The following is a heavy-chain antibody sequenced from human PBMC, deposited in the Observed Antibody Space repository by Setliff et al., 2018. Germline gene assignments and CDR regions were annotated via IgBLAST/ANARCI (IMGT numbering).Heavy chain of an antibody. CDR1: GFTFSDHY. V-gene: IGHV3-72*01. CDR3: AKVPNYISTTWSPDAY. J-gene: IGHJ4*02. D-gene: IGHD1-26*01. CDR2: TRNKANSYTT. Sequence: LRLSCAASGFTFSDHYMDWVRQAPGKGLEWVGRTRNKANSYTTEYAASVKGRFTISRDDSKNSLSLQMNSLKTEDTAVYYCAKVPNYISTTWSPDAYWGQGTLVTVSS.